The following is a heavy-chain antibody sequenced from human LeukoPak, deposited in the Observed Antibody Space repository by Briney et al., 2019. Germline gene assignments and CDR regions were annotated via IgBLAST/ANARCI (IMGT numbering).Heavy chain of an antibody. CDR1: GFAFDEHG. CDR3: ARAPITSPFYFDY. CDR2: INWSGGST. V-gene: IGHV3-20*04. Sequence: GGSLRLSCTASGFAFDEHGMSGVRQVPGKGLEWVSGINWSGGSTGYADPLRGRFTISRDNAKNSLYLQMDSLRAEDTALYYCARAPITSPFYFDYWGQGTLVTVSS. J-gene: IGHJ4*02. D-gene: IGHD2-2*01.